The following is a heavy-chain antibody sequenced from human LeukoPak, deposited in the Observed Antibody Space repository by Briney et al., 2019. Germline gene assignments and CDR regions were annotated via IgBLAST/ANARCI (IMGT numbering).Heavy chain of an antibody. CDR1: GFTFSNAC. CDR3: ATGGGAYGGFGY. D-gene: IGHD3-10*01. CDR2: IKSKSDGGTT. J-gene: IGHJ4*02. V-gene: IGHV3-15*01. Sequence: PGGSLTLTCAASGFTFSNACMSWVRQAPGKGLEWVGRIKSKSDGGTTDYAAPVKGRFTISRDDAENTLYLQMNSLKTEDTAVYYCATGGGAYGGFGYWGQGTLVTVSS.